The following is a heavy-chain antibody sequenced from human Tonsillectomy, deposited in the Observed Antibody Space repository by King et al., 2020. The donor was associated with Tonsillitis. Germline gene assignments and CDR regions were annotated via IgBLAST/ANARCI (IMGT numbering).Heavy chain of an antibody. D-gene: IGHD2-21*01. CDR2: IHFSGTT. CDR3: ARGADDAKTHI. J-gene: IGHJ4*02. V-gene: IGHV4-59*11. Sequence: VQLQESGPGLVKPSETLSLTCTVSGGSISGHYLSWIRQSPGKGLDIIGFIHFSGTTHYNPSLKSRVTMSVDTSKSQFSLRLTSLTTADTAVYYCARGADDAKTHIWGQGPLVTVPS. CDR1: GGSISGHY.